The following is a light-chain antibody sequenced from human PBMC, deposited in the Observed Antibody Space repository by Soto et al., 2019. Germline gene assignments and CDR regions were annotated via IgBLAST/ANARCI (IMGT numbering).Light chain of an antibody. CDR3: SSYTSSSNYV. CDR2: DVS. Sequence: QSALTQPASVSGSPGQSITISCTGTISDVGGYNYVSWYQQHPGKAPKLMIFDVSNRPSGVSNRFSGSKSGYTASLTISGLQAEDEADYYCSSYTSSSNYVFGTGTKVTVL. J-gene: IGLJ1*01. CDR1: ISDVGGYNY. V-gene: IGLV2-14*03.